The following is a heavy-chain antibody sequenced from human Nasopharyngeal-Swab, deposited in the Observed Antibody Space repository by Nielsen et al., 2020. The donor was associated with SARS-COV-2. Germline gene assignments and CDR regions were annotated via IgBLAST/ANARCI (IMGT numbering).Heavy chain of an antibody. J-gene: IGHJ4*02. CDR3: ARVHPSPTKGYFWSGYYRINLFDY. CDR2: ISAYNGNT. V-gene: IGHV1-18*01. D-gene: IGHD3-3*01. CDR1: GYTFTSYG. Sequence: ASVKVSCKASGYTFTSYGISWVRQAPGQGPEWMGWISAYNGNTNYAQMLQGRVTMTTDTSTSTAYMELRSLRSDDTAVYYCARVHPSPTKGYFWSGYYRINLFDYWGQGTLVTVSS.